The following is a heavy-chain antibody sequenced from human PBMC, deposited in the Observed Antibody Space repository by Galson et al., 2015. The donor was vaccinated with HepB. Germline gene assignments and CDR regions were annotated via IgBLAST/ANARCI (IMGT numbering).Heavy chain of an antibody. CDR3: TTAVVVPIDAFDI. D-gene: IGHD2-2*01. Sequence: SLRLSCAASGFTFSNAWMSWVRQAPGKGLEWVGRIKSKTDGGTTDYAAPVKGRFTISRDDSKNTLYLQMNSLKTEDTAVYYCTTAVVVPIDAFDIWGQGTMVTVSS. CDR2: IKSKTDGGTT. V-gene: IGHV3-15*01. CDR1: GFTFSNAW. J-gene: IGHJ3*02.